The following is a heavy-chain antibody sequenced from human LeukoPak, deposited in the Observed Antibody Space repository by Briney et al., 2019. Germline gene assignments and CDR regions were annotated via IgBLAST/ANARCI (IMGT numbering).Heavy chain of an antibody. J-gene: IGHJ4*02. CDR3: ARSDSLSRTWSIDF. CDR1: GFTFSVYS. Sequence: GGSLRLSCAASGFTFSVYSMNWVRRAPGKGLEWISYITSSGSLIFYADSVKGRFTISRDNAKNSLYLQMSSLRAEDTAFYYCARSDSLSRTWSIDFWGQGTPVTVSS. CDR2: ITSSGSLI. D-gene: IGHD6-13*01. V-gene: IGHV3-48*04.